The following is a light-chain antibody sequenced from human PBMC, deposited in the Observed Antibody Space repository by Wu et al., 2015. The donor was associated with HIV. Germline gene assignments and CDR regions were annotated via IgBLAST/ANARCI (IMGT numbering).Light chain of an antibody. J-gene: IGKJ1*01. CDR1: QSISSY. V-gene: IGKV1-39*01. CDR2: AAS. CDR3: QQSYSTPPT. Sequence: DIQMTQSPSSLSASVGDRVTITCRASQSISSYLNWYQQKPGKALKFLIYAASSLQSGVPSRFTGSGSGTDFTLTISSLQPEDFATYYCQQSYSTPPTFGQGTKVEIK.